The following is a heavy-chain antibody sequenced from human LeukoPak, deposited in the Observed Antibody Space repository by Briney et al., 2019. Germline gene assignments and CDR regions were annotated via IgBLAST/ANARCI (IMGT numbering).Heavy chain of an antibody. CDR2: IHPNNGNT. D-gene: IGHD3-22*01. CDR3: ARERWIYDSSGYYEY. J-gene: IGHJ4*02. Sequence: ASVKVSCKASGYTFARHYMNWVRQAPGQGLEWVGIIHPNNGNTRYAQKFQGRVTMTRDTSTSTVYMELSSLRSEDTAVYYCARERWIYDSSGYYEYWGQGTLVTVSS. V-gene: IGHV1-46*01. CDR1: GYTFARHY.